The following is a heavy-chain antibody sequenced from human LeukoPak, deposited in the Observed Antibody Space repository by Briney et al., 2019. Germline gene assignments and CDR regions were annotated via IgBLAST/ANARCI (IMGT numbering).Heavy chain of an antibody. J-gene: IGHJ4*02. CDR2: IWYDGSNK. CDR3: ASAVSSGWSYFDY. CDR1: GFTFSSYG. Sequence: GGSLRLSCAASGFTFSSYGMHWVRQAPGKGLEWVAVIWYDGSNKYYADSVKGRFTISRDNSKNTLYLQMNSLRAEDTAVYYCASAVSSGWSYFDYRGQGTLVTVSS. D-gene: IGHD6-19*01. V-gene: IGHV3-33*01.